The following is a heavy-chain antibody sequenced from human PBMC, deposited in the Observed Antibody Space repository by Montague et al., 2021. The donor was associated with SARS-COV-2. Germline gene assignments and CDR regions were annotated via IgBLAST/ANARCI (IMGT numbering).Heavy chain of an antibody. V-gene: IGHV3-30-3*01. J-gene: IGHJ4*02. Sequence: SLSLSFSASGFTFSSYAMHWVRQGPGKGLEWVAVISYDGSNKYYADSVKGRFTISRDNSKNTLYLQMNSLRAEDTAVYYCARDRALENWGQGTLVTVSS. CDR3: ARDRALEN. D-gene: IGHD3-10*01. CDR1: GFTFSSYA. CDR2: ISYDGSNK.